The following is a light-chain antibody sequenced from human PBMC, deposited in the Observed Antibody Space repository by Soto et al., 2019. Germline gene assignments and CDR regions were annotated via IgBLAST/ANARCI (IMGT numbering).Light chain of an antibody. CDR3: QQYNNWPPFT. Sequence: EIVLTQSPAILSLSPGERATLSCRASQSVSTYLAWYQQKPGQAPRLLIYDTSTRATGIPARFSGSGSGTEFTLTISSLQSEDFAVYYCQQYNNWPPFTFGPGTKVDI. CDR1: QSVSTY. V-gene: IGKV3-15*01. J-gene: IGKJ3*01. CDR2: DTS.